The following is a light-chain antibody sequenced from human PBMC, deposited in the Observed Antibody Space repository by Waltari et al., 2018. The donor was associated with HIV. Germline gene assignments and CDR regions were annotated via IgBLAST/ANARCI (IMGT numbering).Light chain of an antibody. V-gene: IGLV7-43*01. CDR2: SST. J-gene: IGLJ2*01. Sequence: QTVVTQEPSLTVSPGGTITLTCSSATGPVGNRHYVNWFQQKPGQPPRPLIYSSTRRHPLTPERFSGSLVGDRAALTLSNVWPEDQADYYCMLFFRTSYLFGGGTKVTVL. CDR1: TGPVGNRHY. CDR3: MLFFRTSYL.